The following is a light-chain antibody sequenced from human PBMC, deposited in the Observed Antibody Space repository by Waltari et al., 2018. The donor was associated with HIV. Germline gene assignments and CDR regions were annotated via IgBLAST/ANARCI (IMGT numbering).Light chain of an antibody. CDR1: QSVSSN. Sequence: EIVLTQSPATLSVSPGERATIPCRASQSVSSNLAWYQQKPGQAPRLLTYGASTRATGIPARFSGSGSGTEFTLTISSLQSEDFAVYYCQKYNNWPPWTFGQGTKVEIK. J-gene: IGKJ1*01. CDR3: QKYNNWPPWT. CDR2: GAS. V-gene: IGKV3-15*01.